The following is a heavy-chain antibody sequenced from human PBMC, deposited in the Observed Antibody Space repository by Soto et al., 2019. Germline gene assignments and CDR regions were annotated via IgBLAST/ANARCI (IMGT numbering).Heavy chain of an antibody. Sequence: LRLSCISSGFTFRTYTRNGVRQAPGKGLEWVSGIRGFSPYTFYAESVKGRFTISRDNAKNSLFLQMNSLRAEDTAVYYCARDRGYDAHDFYYNAMDVWGPGTTVTVSS. D-gene: IGHD2-15*01. J-gene: IGHJ6*02. CDR1: GFTFRTYT. V-gene: IGHV3-21*01. CDR3: ARDRGYDAHDFYYNAMDV. CDR2: IRGFSPYT.